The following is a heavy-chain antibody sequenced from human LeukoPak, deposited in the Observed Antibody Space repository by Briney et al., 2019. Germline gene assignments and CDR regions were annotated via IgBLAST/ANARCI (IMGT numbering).Heavy chain of an antibody. CDR3: VRDPGGCSGGSCYYYFDY. D-gene: IGHD2-15*01. Sequence: SETLSLTCTVSGGSISSYYWSWIRQPAGMGLEWIGRIYSSGSTNYNPSLNSRVTISIDTSKNQFSLKLRSVTAADTAVYYCVRDPGGCSGGSCYYYFDYWGQGTLVTVSS. CDR1: GGSISSYY. J-gene: IGHJ4*02. CDR2: IYSSGST. V-gene: IGHV4-4*07.